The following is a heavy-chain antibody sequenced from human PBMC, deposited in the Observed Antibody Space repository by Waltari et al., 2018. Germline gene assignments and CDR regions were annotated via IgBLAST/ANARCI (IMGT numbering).Heavy chain of an antibody. CDR3: ATSLGYCSSTSCYVGYYYGMDV. V-gene: IGHV1-24*01. D-gene: IGHD2-2*01. CDR1: GYTLTELS. J-gene: IGHJ6*02. Sequence: QVQLVQSGAEVKKPGASVKVSCKVSGYTLTELSMHWVRQAPGKGLEWMGGFDPEDGETIYEKKFQGRVTMTEDTSTDTAYMELSSLRSEDTAVYYCATSLGYCSSTSCYVGYYYGMDVWGQGTTVTVSS. CDR2: FDPEDGET.